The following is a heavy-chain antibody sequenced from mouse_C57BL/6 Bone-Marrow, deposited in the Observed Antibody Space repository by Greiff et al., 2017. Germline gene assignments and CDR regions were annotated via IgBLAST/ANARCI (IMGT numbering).Heavy chain of an antibody. J-gene: IGHJ1*03. CDR1: GYTFTDYY. Sequence: VQLKESGPVLVKPGASVKMSCKASGYTFTDYYMNWVKQSHGKSLEWIGVINPYNGGTSYNQKFKGKATLTVDKSSSTAYMELNSLTSEDSAVYYCAPLRRYWYFDVWGTGTTVTVSS. D-gene: IGHD2-4*01. V-gene: IGHV1-19*01. CDR3: APLRRYWYFDV. CDR2: INPYNGGT.